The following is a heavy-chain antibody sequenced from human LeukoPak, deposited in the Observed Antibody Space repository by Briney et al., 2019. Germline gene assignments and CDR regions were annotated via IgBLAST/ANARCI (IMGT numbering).Heavy chain of an antibody. D-gene: IGHD3-10*01. CDR3: AKDYSGVFDY. J-gene: IGHJ4*02. V-gene: IGHV3-30*18. CDR1: GFTFSSYG. Sequence: GGSLRLSCAASGFTFSSYGMHWVRQAPGKGLEWVAVISYDGSSKYYADSVKGRFTISRDNSKNTLYLQMNSLRAEDTAVYYCAKDYSGVFDYWGQGTLVTVSS. CDR2: ISYDGSSK.